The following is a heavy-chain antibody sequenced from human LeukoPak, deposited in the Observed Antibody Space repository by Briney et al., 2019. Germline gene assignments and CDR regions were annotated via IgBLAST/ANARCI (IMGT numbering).Heavy chain of an antibody. CDR2: ISWNSGSI. J-gene: IGHJ4*02. CDR3: AKQYSSGWYGYNY. Sequence: GGSLRLSCAASGFTFDDYAMHWVRQAPGKGLEWVSGISWNSGSIGYADSVKGRFTISRDNAKNSLYPQMNSLRAEDTALYYCAKQYSSGWYGYNYWGQGTLVTVSS. D-gene: IGHD6-19*01. CDR1: GFTFDDYA. V-gene: IGHV3-9*01.